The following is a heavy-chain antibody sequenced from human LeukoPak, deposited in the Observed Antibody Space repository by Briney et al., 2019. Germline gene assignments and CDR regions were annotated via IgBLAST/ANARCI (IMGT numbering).Heavy chain of an antibody. CDR2: IYYSGST. CDR1: GGSISSSSYY. D-gene: IGHD6-19*01. J-gene: IGHJ5*02. CDR3: ASSGWYQRGQNWFDP. Sequence: SETLSLTCTVSGGSISSSSYYWGWIRQPPGKGLEWIGSIYYSGSTYYNPSPKSRVTISVDTSKNQFSLKLSSVTAADTAVYYCASSGWYQRGQNWFDPWGQGTLVTVSS. V-gene: IGHV4-39*01.